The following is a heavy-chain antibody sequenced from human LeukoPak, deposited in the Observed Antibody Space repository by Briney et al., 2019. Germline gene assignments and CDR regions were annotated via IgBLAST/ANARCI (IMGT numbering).Heavy chain of an antibody. V-gene: IGHV3-7*05. D-gene: IGHD6-6*01. J-gene: IGHJ6*02. CDR2: MKQDGSEE. CDR1: GLTFSSYW. Sequence: GRSLRLSGAASGLTFSSYWMSWVRQAPGKGLEWVANMKQDGSEEVYVDSVKGRFTISRDNAKNSLFLQMNTLRAEDTAVYYCARDPYSSTWSYGMDVWGQGTTVTVSS. CDR3: ARDPYSSTWSYGMDV.